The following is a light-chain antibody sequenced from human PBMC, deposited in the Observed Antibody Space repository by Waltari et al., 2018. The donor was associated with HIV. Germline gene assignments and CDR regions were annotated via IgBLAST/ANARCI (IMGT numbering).Light chain of an antibody. CDR2: DVN. CDR1: SSDVGLFNY. Sequence: QSALTQPASVSGSPGQSITISCTGTSSDVGLFNYVSWYQQHPGKAPKLIILDVNKRPSGVPTRFSGAKSGNTASLTISGLQAEDEADYYCCSYAGSSTVVFGGGTKLTVL. CDR3: CSYAGSSTVV. V-gene: IGLV2-23*02. J-gene: IGLJ2*01.